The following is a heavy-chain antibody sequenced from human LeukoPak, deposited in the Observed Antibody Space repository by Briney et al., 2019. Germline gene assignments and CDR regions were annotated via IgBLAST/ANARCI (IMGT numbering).Heavy chain of an antibody. CDR2: INNDGSST. CDR3: ARGGSSSHMDV. Sequence: GGSLRLSCAASGFTFSSYWMHWVRQAPGKGVVWVSRINNDGSSTSYADSVKGRFTISRDNAKNTLYLQMNSLRAEDTAVYYCARGGSSSHMDVWGKGTTVTVSS. CDR1: GFTFSSYW. J-gene: IGHJ6*03. D-gene: IGHD6-6*01. V-gene: IGHV3-74*01.